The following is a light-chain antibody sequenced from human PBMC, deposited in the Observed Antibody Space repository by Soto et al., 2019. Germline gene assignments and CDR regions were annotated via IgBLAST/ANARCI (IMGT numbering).Light chain of an antibody. CDR3: QHTLKWPPT. J-gene: IGKJ1*01. CDR2: DAS. V-gene: IGKV3-11*01. CDR1: QSVSSY. Sequence: EIVLTQSPATLSLSPGERATLSCRASQSVSSYLAWYQQKPGQAPRLLIYDASNRATGIPARFSGSGSGTDFTLTISSLQSEDFALYYCQHTLKWPPTFGQGTRVEI.